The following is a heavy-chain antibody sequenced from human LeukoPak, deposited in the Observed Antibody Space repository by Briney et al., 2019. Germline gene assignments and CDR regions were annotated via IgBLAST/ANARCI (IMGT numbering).Heavy chain of an antibody. CDR1: GYTFTGYY. V-gene: IGHV1-2*02. Sequence: GASVKVSCKASGYTFTGYYMHWVRQAPGQGLEWMGWINPNSGGTNYAQKFQGRVTMTRDTSISTAYMELSSLRSEDTAVYYCATALSLVEPLPYDAFDIWGQGTMVTVSS. CDR3: ATALSLVEPLPYDAFDI. CDR2: INPNSGGT. J-gene: IGHJ3*02. D-gene: IGHD2-8*02.